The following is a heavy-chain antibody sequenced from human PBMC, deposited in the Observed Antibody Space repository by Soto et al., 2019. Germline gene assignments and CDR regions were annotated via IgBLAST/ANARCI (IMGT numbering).Heavy chain of an antibody. CDR1: GFTFSNYW. V-gene: IGHV3-7*01. CDR3: SRDSGIVWFDL. Sequence: EVQLVESGGGLVQPGGSLRLSCAVSGFTFSNYWMSWVRQAPGKGLEWVANIKQDGSARYYVDSVKGRFTISRDNTKNSLYLQMNNLRAEDTAVYYCSRDSGIVWFDLWGQGTLVTVSS. CDR2: IKQDGSAR. D-gene: IGHD3-10*01. J-gene: IGHJ5*02.